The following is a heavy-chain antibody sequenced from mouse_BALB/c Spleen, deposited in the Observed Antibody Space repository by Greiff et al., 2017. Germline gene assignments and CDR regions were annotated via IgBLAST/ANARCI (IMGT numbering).Heavy chain of an antibody. D-gene: IGHD2-4*01. CDR1: GFNIKDTY. CDR2: IYPGGGYT. Sequence: VQLQQSGAELVKPGASVKLSCTASGFNIKDTYMHWVKQRPGHGLEWIGDIYPGGGYTNYNEKFKDKATLTVDKSSSTAYMQLSSPTSEDSAVYYCARGREAMITDYWGQGTTLTVSS. CDR3: ARGREAMITDY. V-gene: IGHV14-3*02. J-gene: IGHJ2*01.